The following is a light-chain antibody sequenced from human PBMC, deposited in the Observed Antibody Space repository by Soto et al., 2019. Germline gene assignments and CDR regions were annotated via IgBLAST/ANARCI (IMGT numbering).Light chain of an antibody. CDR3: GSWDSSLSAYV. J-gene: IGLJ1*01. CDR1: SSNIGGNS. Sequence: QSVLTQPPSVSAAPGQKVTISCPGSSSNIGGNSVSWYQQLPGTAPKLLIYDDNKRPSGIPDRFSGSKSRTSATLGITGFQTGDEADYYCGSWDSSLSAYVFGTGTKVTVL. V-gene: IGLV1-51*01. CDR2: DDN.